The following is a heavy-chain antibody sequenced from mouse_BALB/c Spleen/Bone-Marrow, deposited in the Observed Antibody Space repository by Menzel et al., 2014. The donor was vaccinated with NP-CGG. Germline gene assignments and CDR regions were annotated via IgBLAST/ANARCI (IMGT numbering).Heavy chain of an antibody. CDR3: ARGDWAWFVY. V-gene: IGHV4-1*02. CDR2: INPDSSTI. J-gene: IGHJ3*01. Sequence: VQLKQSGGGLVQPGGSLKLSCAASGFDFSRYWMSWVRQAPGKGLEWIGEINPDSSTINYTPSLKDKFIISRDNAKNTLHLQMSKVRSEDTALYYCARGDWAWFVYWGQGTLVTVSA. CDR1: GFDFSRYW. D-gene: IGHD4-1*01.